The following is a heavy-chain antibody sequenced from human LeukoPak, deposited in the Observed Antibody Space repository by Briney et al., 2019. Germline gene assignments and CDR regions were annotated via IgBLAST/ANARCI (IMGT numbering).Heavy chain of an antibody. D-gene: IGHD2-21*02. CDR3: ARDRGVTVAMNWFDP. CDR2: ISSSSTI. J-gene: IGHJ5*02. V-gene: IGHV3-48*01. Sequence: GGSLRLSCAASGFTFSSYSMNWVRQAPGKGLEWVSSISSSSTIYYADSVKGRFTISRDNAKNSLYLQMNSLRAEDTAVYYCARDRGVTVAMNWFDPWGQGTLVTVSS. CDR1: GFTFSSYS.